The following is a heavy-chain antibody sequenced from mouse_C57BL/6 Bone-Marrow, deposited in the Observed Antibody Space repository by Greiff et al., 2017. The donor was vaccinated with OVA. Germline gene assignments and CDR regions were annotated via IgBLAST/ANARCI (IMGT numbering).Heavy chain of an antibody. CDR3: ARERDGNFGDFGY. CDR1: GYTFTSYW. D-gene: IGHD2-1*01. CDR2: IHPNSGST. Sequence: QVQLKQPGAELVKPGASVKLSCKASGYTFTSYWMHWVKQRPGQGLEWIGMIHPNSGSTNYNEKFKSKATLTVDKSSSTAYMQLSSLTSEDSAVYYCARERDGNFGDFGYWGQGTTLTVSS. V-gene: IGHV1-64*01. J-gene: IGHJ2*01.